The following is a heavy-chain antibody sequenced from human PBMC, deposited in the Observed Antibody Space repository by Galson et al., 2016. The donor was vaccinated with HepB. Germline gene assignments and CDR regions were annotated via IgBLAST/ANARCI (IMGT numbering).Heavy chain of an antibody. V-gene: IGHV2-70*04. D-gene: IGHD5-24*01. CDR3: ALAEMPKTHNGMLV. CDR1: EFSLNTSGMR. Sequence: PALVKPTQTLTLTCTVSEFSLNTSGMRVSWIRQPPGKALEWLARIDWDDDKFYSTSLKTRLTISKDTSKNQVVLKMINMDPVDTATYYCALAEMPKTHNGMLVWGQGTTVTVSS. J-gene: IGHJ6*02. CDR2: IDWDDDK.